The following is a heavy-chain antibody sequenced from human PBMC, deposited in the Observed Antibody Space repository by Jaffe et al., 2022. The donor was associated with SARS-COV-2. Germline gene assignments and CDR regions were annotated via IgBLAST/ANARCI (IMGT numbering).Heavy chain of an antibody. D-gene: IGHD1-1*01. CDR1: GYTFTSYC. V-gene: IGHV1-3*01. CDR3: ARDRTISGYYYYYMDV. CDR2: INAGNGNT. Sequence: QVQLVQSGAEVKKPGASVMVSCKASGYTFTSYCMHWVRQAPGQGLEWMGWINAGNGNTKYSQKFQDRVTITRDTSASIAYMELSSLRSEDTAVYYCARDRTISGYYYYYMDVWGKGTTVTVSS. J-gene: IGHJ6*03.